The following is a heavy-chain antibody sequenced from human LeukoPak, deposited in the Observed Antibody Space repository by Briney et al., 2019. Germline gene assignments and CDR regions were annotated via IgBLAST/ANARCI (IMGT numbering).Heavy chain of an antibody. CDR3: AIVPSTNWLDYYFDY. J-gene: IGHJ4*02. V-gene: IGHV3-23*01. CDR2: ISGSGDST. Sequence: GGSLRLSCAASGFTFSSYAMSWVRQAPGKGLEWGSGISGSGDSTYYADSVKGRFTISRDNSKNTLYLQMNSLRADDTAVYYCAIVPSTNWLDYYFDYWGQGTLVTVSS. D-gene: IGHD1-1*01. CDR1: GFTFSSYA.